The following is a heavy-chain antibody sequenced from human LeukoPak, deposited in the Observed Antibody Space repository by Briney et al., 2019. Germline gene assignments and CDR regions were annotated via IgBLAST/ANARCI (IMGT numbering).Heavy chain of an antibody. CDR3: ARGSEWSNGVSDY. V-gene: IGHV3-33*05. J-gene: IGHJ4*02. D-gene: IGHD3-3*01. CDR2: ISYDGSNK. Sequence: GGSLRLSCAASGFTFSSYGMHWVRQAPGKGLEWVAVISYDGSNKYYADSVKGRFTISRDNPKNSLYLQMNSLRADDTAVYYCARGSEWSNGVSDYWGQGTLVTVSS. CDR1: GFTFSSYG.